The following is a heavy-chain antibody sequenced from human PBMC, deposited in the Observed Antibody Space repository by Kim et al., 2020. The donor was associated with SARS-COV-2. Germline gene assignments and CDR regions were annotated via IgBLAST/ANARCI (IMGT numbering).Heavy chain of an antibody. CDR2: IYNGGNA. CDR3: ARASSFRGIGVDY. CDR1: GGSISRYH. D-gene: IGHD3-10*01. Sequence: SETLSLTCTVSGGSISRYHWSWIRQPPGKGLEWIGYIYNGGNADYNPSLKSRVTISLDTPKSQFSLKLSSVTAADTAVYYCARASSFRGIGVDYWGQGTL. J-gene: IGHJ4*02. V-gene: IGHV4-59*08.